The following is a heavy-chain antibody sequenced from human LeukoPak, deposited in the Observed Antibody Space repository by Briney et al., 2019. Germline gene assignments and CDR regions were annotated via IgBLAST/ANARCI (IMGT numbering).Heavy chain of an antibody. D-gene: IGHD6-6*01. CDR2: IIPIFGTA. CDR1: GGTFSSYA. V-gene: IGHV1-69*01. Sequence: GASVKVSCKASGGTFSSYAISWVRQAPGQGLEWMGGIIPIFGTASYAQKFQGRVTITADESTSTAYMELSSLRSEDTAVYYCARVKGLYSSSSDYWGQGTLVTVSS. J-gene: IGHJ4*02. CDR3: ARVKGLYSSSSDY.